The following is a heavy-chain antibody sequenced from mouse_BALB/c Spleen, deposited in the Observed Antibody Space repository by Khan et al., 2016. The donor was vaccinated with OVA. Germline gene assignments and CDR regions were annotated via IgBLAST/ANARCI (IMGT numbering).Heavy chain of an antibody. CDR3: ARQPYYHYNIMDY. Sequence: VQLQESGPGLVAPSQSLSITCTISGFSLTNYGVHWIRQPPGKGLEWLVVIWSDGSTPYNSALKSRLTITKDNSKSQVFLQMNSLQTDDTAIYFCARQPYYHYNIMDYWGQGTSVTVSS. CDR2: IWSDGST. D-gene: IGHD2-10*01. V-gene: IGHV2-6-1*01. J-gene: IGHJ4*01. CDR1: GFSLTNYG.